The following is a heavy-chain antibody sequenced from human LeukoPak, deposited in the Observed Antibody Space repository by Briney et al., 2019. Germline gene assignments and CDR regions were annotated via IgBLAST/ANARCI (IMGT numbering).Heavy chain of an antibody. V-gene: IGHV3-48*03. Sequence: PGGFLRLSCAASGFTFSGYAMNWVRQAPGKGLEWLSHISSTGGTIYYADSVKGRLTVSRDNAKNSLYLQMNSLRAEDTAVYYCAKSDPYGDSLIEIWGQGALVTVSS. J-gene: IGHJ4*02. D-gene: IGHD4-17*01. CDR1: GFTFSGYA. CDR3: AKSDPYGDSLIEI. CDR2: ISSTGGTI.